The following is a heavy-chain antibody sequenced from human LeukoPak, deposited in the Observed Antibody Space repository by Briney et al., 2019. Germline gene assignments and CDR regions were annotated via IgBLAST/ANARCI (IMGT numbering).Heavy chain of an antibody. Sequence: SETLSLTCTVSGGSISSSSYYWGWIRQPPGKGLEWIGSIYYSGSTYYNPSLKSRVTISVDTSKNQFSLKLSSVTAADTAVYYCAKASSSGSYPSRFDPWGQGTLVTVSS. V-gene: IGHV4-39*01. J-gene: IGHJ5*02. CDR2: IYYSGST. D-gene: IGHD6-19*01. CDR1: GGSISSSSYY. CDR3: AKASSSGSYPSRFDP.